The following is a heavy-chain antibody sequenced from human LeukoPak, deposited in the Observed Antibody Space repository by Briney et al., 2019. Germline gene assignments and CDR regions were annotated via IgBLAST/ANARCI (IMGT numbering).Heavy chain of an antibody. CDR2: ITGSGRST. CDR3: AKAARSSVAGLFFDL. J-gene: IGHJ2*01. CDR1: GFTFSDYA. Sequence: GGSLRLSCAASGFTFSDYALSWVRQAPGKGLEWVSGITGSGRSTYYADSVRGRFTISRDNSKDTLYLQMNNLRAEDTAVYYCAKAARSSVAGLFFDLWGRGTLVTVSS. D-gene: IGHD6-19*01. V-gene: IGHV3-23*01.